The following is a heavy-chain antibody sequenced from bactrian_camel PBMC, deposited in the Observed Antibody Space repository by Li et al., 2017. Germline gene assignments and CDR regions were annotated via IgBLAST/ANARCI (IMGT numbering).Heavy chain of an antibody. CDR1: GSAFSTYT. CDR3: AISNGGLDQSIASHY. CDR2: IGNHGGT. Sequence: VQLVESGGGLVQPGGSLRLSCAASGSAFSTYTMSWYRQARRNECELVSSIGNHGGTPYADFVEGRFTISSDNAKNMVYLQLNSLKTEDTAKYYCAISNGGLDQSIASHYWGQGTQVTVS. V-gene: IGHV3S67*01. D-gene: IGHD2*01. J-gene: IGHJ4*01.